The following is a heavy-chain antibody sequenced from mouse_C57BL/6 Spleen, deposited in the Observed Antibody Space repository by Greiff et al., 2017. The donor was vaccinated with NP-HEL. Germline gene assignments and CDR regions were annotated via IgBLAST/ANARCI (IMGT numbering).Heavy chain of an antibody. CDR3: ARGLEDAMDY. CDR2: IYPGDGDT. D-gene: IGHD3-1*01. Sequence: QVQLQQSGPELVKPGASVKISCKASGYAFSSSWMNWVKQRPGTGLEWIGRIYPGDGDTNYNGKFKGKATLTADKSSSTAYMQLSSLTSEDSAVYFCARGLEDAMDYWGQGTSVTVSS. J-gene: IGHJ4*01. CDR1: GYAFSSSW. V-gene: IGHV1-82*01.